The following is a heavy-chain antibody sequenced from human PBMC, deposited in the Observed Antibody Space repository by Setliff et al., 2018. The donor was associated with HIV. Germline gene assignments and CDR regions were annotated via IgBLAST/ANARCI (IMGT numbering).Heavy chain of an antibody. Sequence: ASVKVSCKASGYTFTSYGISWVRQAPGQGLEWMGWISAYNGSTSYAQKFQGRVTMTRDTSTSTVYMELSSLRSEDTAVYYCARALYYGDYEGRGDYYYYMDVWGKGTTVTVSS. CDR1: GYTFTSYG. CDR2: ISAYNGST. D-gene: IGHD4-17*01. CDR3: ARALYYGDYEGRGDYYYYMDV. V-gene: IGHV1-18*01. J-gene: IGHJ6*03.